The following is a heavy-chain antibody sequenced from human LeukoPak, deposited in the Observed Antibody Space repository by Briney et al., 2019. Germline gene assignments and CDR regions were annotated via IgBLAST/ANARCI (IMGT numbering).Heavy chain of an antibody. CDR1: GGSFSGYY. CDR3: ATSGWYLLPGVY. V-gene: IGHV4-34*01. CDR2: IYYSGST. J-gene: IGHJ4*02. D-gene: IGHD6-19*01. Sequence: SETLSLTCAVHGGSFSGYYWSWIRQPPGKGLEWIGSIYYSGSTYYNPSLESRVTISVDTSKNQFSLKLSSVTAADTAVYYCATSGWYLLPGVYWGQGTLVTVSS.